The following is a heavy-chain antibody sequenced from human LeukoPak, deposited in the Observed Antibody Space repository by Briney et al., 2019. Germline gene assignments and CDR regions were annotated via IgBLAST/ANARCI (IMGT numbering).Heavy chain of an antibody. CDR2: INPNSGGA. CDR1: GYTFTGYY. J-gene: IGHJ4*02. Sequence: ASVKVSCKASGYTFTGYYLHWVRQAPGQGLEWMGWINPNSGGANYAQKFQGRVTMTRDTSINTAYMELSRLRSDDTAVYYCAIVATTQLFDSWGQGTLVTVSS. CDR3: AIVATTQLFDS. D-gene: IGHD5-12*01. V-gene: IGHV1-2*02.